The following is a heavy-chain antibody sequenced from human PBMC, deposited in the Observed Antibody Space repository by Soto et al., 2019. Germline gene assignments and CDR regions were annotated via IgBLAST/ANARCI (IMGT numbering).Heavy chain of an antibody. D-gene: IGHD2-15*01. V-gene: IGHV3-30*18. J-gene: IGHJ4*02. CDR2: ISYDGSNK. CDR1: GFTFSSYG. CDR3: AKEERYCSGGSCFIDY. Sequence: GGSLRLSCAASGFTFSSYGMHWVRQAPGKGLEWVAVISYDGSNKYYADSVKGRFTISRDNSKNTLYLQMNSLRAEDTAVYYCAKEERYCSGGSCFIDYWGQGTLVTVSS.